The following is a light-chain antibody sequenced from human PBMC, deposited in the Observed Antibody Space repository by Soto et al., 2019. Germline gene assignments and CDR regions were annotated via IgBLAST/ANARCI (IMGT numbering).Light chain of an antibody. J-gene: IGKJ1*01. CDR3: QQYGSSRT. CDR1: QSVSSSY. CDR2: GAA. Sequence: EIVLTQSPGTLSLSPGERATLSCRASQSVSSSYLAWYQQKPGQAPRLLIYGAASRATGIPDRFSGSGSATDFTLTISRLEPEAFAVYYCQQYGSSRTFGQGTKVEIK. V-gene: IGKV3-20*01.